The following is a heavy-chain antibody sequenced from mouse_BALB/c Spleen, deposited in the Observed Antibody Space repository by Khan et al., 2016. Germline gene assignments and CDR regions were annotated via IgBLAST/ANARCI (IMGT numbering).Heavy chain of an antibody. V-gene: IGHV1S132*01. J-gene: IGHJ1*01. CDR2: IFPGTGTT. CDR1: GYTFTSYW. CDR3: ARGRDWYFDD. Sequence: QVQLQQSGAELVKPGASVKLSCKTSGYTFTSYWIQWVKQRPGQGLGWIGEIFPGTGTTNYNEKFKGQATLTIDTSSSTAYMQLSSLTSEDSAVYFCARGRDWYFDDWGAGTTVTVSS.